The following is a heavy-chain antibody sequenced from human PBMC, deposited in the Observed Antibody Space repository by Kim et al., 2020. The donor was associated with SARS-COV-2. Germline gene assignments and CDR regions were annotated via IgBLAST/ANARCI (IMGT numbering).Heavy chain of an antibody. V-gene: IGHV3-7*01. Sequence: GGSLRLSCAASGFTFSSYWMSWVRQAPGKGLEWVANIKQDGSEKYYVDSVKGRFTISRDNAKNSLYLQMNSLRAEDTAVYYCARAASVAGWYYYGMDVWGQGTTVTVSS. CDR1: GFTFSSYW. CDR3: ARAASVAGWYYYGMDV. J-gene: IGHJ6*02. CDR2: IKQDGSEK. D-gene: IGHD6-19*01.